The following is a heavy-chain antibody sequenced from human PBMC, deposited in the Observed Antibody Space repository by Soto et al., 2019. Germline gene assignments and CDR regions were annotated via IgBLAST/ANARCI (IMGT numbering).Heavy chain of an antibody. CDR2: ISYDGSNK. D-gene: IGHD1-1*01. CDR3: AELVTTTGRAFAM. V-gene: IGHV3-30*03. Sequence: QVQLVESGGGVVQPGRSLRLSCVGSGFTFNTHGMHWVRQAPGKGLEWVAVISYDGSNKYYADSVKGRFTISRDNSMKMLFLQMNSLTVEDAAVYDCAELVTTTGRAFAMWGQGTMVTVSS. J-gene: IGHJ3*02. CDR1: GFTFNTHG.